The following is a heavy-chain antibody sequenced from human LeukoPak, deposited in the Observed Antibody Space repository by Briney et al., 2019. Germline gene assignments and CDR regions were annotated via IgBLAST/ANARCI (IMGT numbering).Heavy chain of an antibody. CDR2: IIPIFGTA. V-gene: IGHV1-69*01. D-gene: IGHD3-10*01. J-gene: IGHJ3*02. CDR3: TKGYSSTDAFDI. Sequence: SVKVSCKASGGTFSSYAISWVRQAPGQGLEWMGGIIPIFGTANYAQKFQGRVTITADESASTAYMELSSLRSEDTAVYYCTKGYSSTDAFDIWGQGTMVTVSS. CDR1: GGTFSSYA.